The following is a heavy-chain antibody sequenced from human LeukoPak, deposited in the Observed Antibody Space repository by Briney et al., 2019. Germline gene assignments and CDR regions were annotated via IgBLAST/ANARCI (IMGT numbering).Heavy chain of an antibody. CDR1: GDSVSGYY. CDR3: ARKSRDYVGSGYYMDV. Sequence: SETLSLTCTVSGDSVSGYYWNYIRQAAGKGLEWMGRIYSSGHIDYNPSLRRRVTMSVDTPKNQVSLALTSVTAADTAVYYCARKSRDYVGSGYYMDVWGKGTTVTVSS. CDR2: IYSSGHI. J-gene: IGHJ6*03. D-gene: IGHD3-10*01. V-gene: IGHV4-4*07.